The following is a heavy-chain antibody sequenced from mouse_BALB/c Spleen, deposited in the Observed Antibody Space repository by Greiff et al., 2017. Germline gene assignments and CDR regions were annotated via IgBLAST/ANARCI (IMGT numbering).Heavy chain of an antibody. Sequence: DVKLQESGPSLVKPSQTLSLTCSVTGDSITSGYWNWIRKFPGNKLEYMGYISYSGSTYYNPSLKSRISITRDTSKNQYYLQLNSVTTEDTATYYCARSRPYYGSSYNYAMDYWGQGTSVTVSS. CDR2: ISYSGST. J-gene: IGHJ4*01. CDR1: GDSITSGY. D-gene: IGHD1-1*01. CDR3: ARSRPYYGSSYNYAMDY. V-gene: IGHV3-8*02.